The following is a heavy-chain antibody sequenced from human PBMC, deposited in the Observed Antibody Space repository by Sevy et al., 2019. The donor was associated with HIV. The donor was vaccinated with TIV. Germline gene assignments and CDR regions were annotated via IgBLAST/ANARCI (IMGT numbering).Heavy chain of an antibody. D-gene: IGHD3-22*01. CDR3: ANPLPIYRGYRSGDFDY. CDR1: GLTFSTYS. J-gene: IGHJ4*02. V-gene: IGHV3-48*01. CDR2: ISSSSSTR. Sequence: GGSLRLSCAVSGLTFSTYSMYWVRQAPGKGLEWVSYISSSSSTRCYADSVKGRFITSRDNAMNSLYLQMNSLRADDTAVYNGANPLPIYRGYRSGDFDYWGQGTLVTVSS.